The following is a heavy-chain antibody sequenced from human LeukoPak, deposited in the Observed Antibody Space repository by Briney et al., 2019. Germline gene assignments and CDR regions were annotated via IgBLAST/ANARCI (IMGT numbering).Heavy chain of an antibody. CDR3: AGDYNSLTGLNY. CDR1: GVPFNDSA. Sequence: VQPGGALKLSWAASGVPFNDSAMHWVRQAFGKGVEGLGRIRTQANNDATAYGASVKGRFIISRDDSRNTAYLQMNSLKTEDTAVYYCAGDYNSLTGLNYWGQGTLVTVSS. V-gene: IGHV3-73*01. J-gene: IGHJ4*02. CDR2: IRTQANNDAT. D-gene: IGHD3-9*01.